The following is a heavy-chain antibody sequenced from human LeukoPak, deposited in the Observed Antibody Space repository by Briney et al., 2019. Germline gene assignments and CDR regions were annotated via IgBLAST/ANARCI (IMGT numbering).Heavy chain of an antibody. CDR3: ASERQPYCAGRCSEGLDA. J-gene: IGHJ5*02. D-gene: IGHD6-13*01. CDR2: ISYDGRNK. Sequence: GGSLRLSCAASGFTFNTYALHWVRQAPGKGLEWVAVISYDGRNKYYADSVKGRFTISRDNSKNTLFLQVNSLRTEDTAVYYCASERQPYCAGRCSEGLDAWGPGTLLTVSS. CDR1: GFTFNTYA. V-gene: IGHV3-30*04.